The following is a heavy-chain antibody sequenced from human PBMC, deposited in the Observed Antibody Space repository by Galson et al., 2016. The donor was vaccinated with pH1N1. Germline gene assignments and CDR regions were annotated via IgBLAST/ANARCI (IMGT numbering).Heavy chain of an antibody. CDR1: GVSISGYY. CDR2: IYYNGHT. V-gene: IGHV4-59*01. D-gene: IGHD5-18*01. CDR3: ARSGSRYGSDAFDM. J-gene: IGHJ3*02. Sequence: SETLSLTCSVSGVSISGYYWGWIRQSPGKGLDYVGYIYYNGHTNYSPSLKSRVTMSLDMSKSQFSLKLTSVTAADTAVYFCARSGSRYGSDAFDMWGQGTTVTVSS.